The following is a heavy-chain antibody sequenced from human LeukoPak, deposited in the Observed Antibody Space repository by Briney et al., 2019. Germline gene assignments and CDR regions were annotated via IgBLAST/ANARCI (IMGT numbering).Heavy chain of an antibody. J-gene: IGHJ4*02. CDR3: ARQRGGYDFWSGRDLCYFDY. CDR2: IYYSGST. V-gene: IGHV4-39*01. D-gene: IGHD3-3*01. Sequence: SETLSLTCTVSGGSISSSSYYWGWIRQPPGKGLEWIGSIYYSGSTYYNPSLKSRVTISVDTSKNQFSLELSSVTAACTAVYYCARQRGGYDFWSGRDLCYFDYWGQGTLVTVSS. CDR1: GGSISSSSYY.